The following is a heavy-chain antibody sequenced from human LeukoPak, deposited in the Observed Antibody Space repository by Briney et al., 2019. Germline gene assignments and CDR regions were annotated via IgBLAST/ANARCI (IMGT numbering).Heavy chain of an antibody. Sequence: ASVKVSCKASGYTFTGYYMHWLRQAPGQGLEWMGRINPNSGGTNYAQKFQGRVTMTRDTSISTAYMELSRLRSDDTAVYYCTTLAPAAHFDYWGQGTLVTVSS. D-gene: IGHD6-13*01. CDR2: INPNSGGT. CDR3: TTLAPAAHFDY. CDR1: GYTFTGYY. J-gene: IGHJ4*02. V-gene: IGHV1-2*06.